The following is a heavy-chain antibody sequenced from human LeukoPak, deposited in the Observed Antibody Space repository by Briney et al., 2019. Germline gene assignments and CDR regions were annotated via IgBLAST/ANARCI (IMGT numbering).Heavy chain of an antibody. J-gene: IGHJ3*02. CDR1: GFTVSSNY. D-gene: IGHD6-19*01. Sequence: QSGGSLRLSCAASGFTVSSNYMSWVRQAPGKGLEWVSVIYSGGSTYYADSVKGRFTISRDNSKNTLYLQMNSLRAEDTAVYYCANLAVAGTGAFDIWGQGTMVTVSS. V-gene: IGHV3-53*01. CDR2: IYSGGST. CDR3: ANLAVAGTGAFDI.